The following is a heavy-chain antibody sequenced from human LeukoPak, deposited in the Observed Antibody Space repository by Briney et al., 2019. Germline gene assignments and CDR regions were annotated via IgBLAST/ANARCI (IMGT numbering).Heavy chain of an antibody. CDR3: ARDRYYGSGSYKWYFDL. CDR2: INPSGGST. Sequence: ASVKVSCKASGYTFTSYYMHWVRQAPGQGLEWMGIINPSGGSTSYAQKFQGRVTMTRDTSTSTVYMELSSLRSEDTAVYYCARDRYYGSGSYKWYFDLWGRGTLVTVSS. V-gene: IGHV1-46*01. J-gene: IGHJ2*01. D-gene: IGHD3-10*01. CDR1: GYTFTSYY.